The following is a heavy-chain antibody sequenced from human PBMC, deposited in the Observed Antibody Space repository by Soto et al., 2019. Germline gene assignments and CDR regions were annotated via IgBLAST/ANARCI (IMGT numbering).Heavy chain of an antibody. CDR1: GFSFSSFA. J-gene: IGHJ6*02. CDR3: MRDWTCNSCPCMVV. Sequence: EVQLLESGGGLVQPGGSLRLSCAASGFSFSSFAMTWVRQAPGEGLEWVSSISSSGDTTYYSDSVKGRFTISRDMSKNMVYMQMTSLRAEDMAVYFCMRDWTCNSCPCMVVWGQGSTVTVSS. CDR2: ISSSGDTT. V-gene: IGHV3-23*01. D-gene: IGHD6-13*01.